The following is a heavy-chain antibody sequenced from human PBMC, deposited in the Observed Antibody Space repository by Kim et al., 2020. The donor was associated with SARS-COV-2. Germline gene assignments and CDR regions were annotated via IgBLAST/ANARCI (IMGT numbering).Heavy chain of an antibody. Sequence: GGSLRLSCAASGFTFSSYAMHWVRQAPGKGLEWVAVISYDGSNKYYADSVKGRFTISRDNSKNTLYLQMNSLRAEDTAVYYCARGLAGYFDWLLDDAFDIWGQGTMVTVSS. CDR1: GFTFSSYA. CDR3: ARGLAGYFDWLLDDAFDI. J-gene: IGHJ3*02. V-gene: IGHV3-30*04. CDR2: ISYDGSNK. D-gene: IGHD3-9*01.